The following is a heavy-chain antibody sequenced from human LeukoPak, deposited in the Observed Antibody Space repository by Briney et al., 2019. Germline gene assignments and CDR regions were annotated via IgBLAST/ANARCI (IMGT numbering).Heavy chain of an antibody. D-gene: IGHD4-17*01. CDR2: SNHSGNT. CDR1: GGSFNDYY. J-gene: IGHJ4*02. V-gene: IGHV4-34*01. Sequence: SETPSLTCAVYGGSFNDYYWSWIRQPPGKGLEWIGESNHSGNTNYNPSLKSRVTISVDTSKNQFSLKLSSVTAADTAVYYCATYDYGDDRPLEYFDYWGQGTLVTVSS. CDR3: ATYDYGDDRPLEYFDY.